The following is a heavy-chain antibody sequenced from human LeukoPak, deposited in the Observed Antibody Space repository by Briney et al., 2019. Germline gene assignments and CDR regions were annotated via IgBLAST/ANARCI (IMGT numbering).Heavy chain of an antibody. V-gene: IGHV4-59*01. Sequence: SETLSLTCAVYGGSFSGYYWSWIRQPPGKGLEWIGDIYYSESIKYNPSLKSRVTMSVDTSKNQFSLKLSSVTAADTAIYYCARENPSGYYNRPIDYWGQGTLVTVSS. D-gene: IGHD3-22*01. CDR2: IYYSESI. CDR1: GGSFSGYY. J-gene: IGHJ4*02. CDR3: ARENPSGYYNRPIDY.